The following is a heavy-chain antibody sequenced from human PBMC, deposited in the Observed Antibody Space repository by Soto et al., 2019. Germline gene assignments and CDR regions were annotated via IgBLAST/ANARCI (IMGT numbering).Heavy chain of an antibody. D-gene: IGHD2-15*01. CDR3: ARVLYCSGGSCYPPPYYYYYLDV. CDR2: ISSSGSTI. J-gene: IGHJ6*03. V-gene: IGHV3-11*01. Sequence: QVQLVESGGGLVKPGGSLRLSCAASGFTFSDYYMSWIRQAPGKGLEWVSYISSSGSTIYYADSVKGRFTISRDNAKNSLYLQLNSLRAEDTAVYYCARVLYCSGGSCYPPPYYYYYLDVWGKGTTVTVS. CDR1: GFTFSDYY.